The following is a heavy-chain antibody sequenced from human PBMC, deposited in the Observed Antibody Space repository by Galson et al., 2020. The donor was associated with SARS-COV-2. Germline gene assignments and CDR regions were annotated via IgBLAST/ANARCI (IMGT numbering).Heavy chain of an antibody. D-gene: IGHD2-15*01. Sequence: GGSLRLSCAASGFTFSSYSMNWVRQAPGKGLEWVSSISSSSSYIYYADSVKGRFTISRDNAKNSLYLQMNSLRAEDTAVYYCARDLEEVVAAYDYWGQGTLVTISS. J-gene: IGHJ4*02. CDR2: ISSSSSYI. CDR3: ARDLEEVVAAYDY. CDR1: GFTFSSYS. V-gene: IGHV3-21*01.